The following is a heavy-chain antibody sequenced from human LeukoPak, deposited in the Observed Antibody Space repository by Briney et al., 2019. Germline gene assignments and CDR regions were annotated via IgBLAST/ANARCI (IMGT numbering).Heavy chain of an antibody. Sequence: PGGSLRLSCAASGFTFSSNSMNWVRQAPGKGLEWVSYISSSSSTIYYADSVKGRFTISRDNAKNSLYLQMNSLRAEDTAVYHCARGSGSYSFNLLGFDPWGQGTLVTVSS. J-gene: IGHJ5*02. CDR1: GFTFSSNS. CDR2: ISSSSSTI. V-gene: IGHV3-48*01. D-gene: IGHD1-26*01. CDR3: ARGSGSYSFNLLGFDP.